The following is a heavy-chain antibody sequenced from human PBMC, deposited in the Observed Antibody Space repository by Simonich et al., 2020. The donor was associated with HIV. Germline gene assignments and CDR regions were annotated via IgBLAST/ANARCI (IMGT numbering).Heavy chain of an antibody. CDR3: ARRDRELILYFDY. CDR2: INHSGIT. CDR1: GGSFSGYY. J-gene: IGHJ4*02. Sequence: QVQLQQWGAGLLKPSETLSLTCAVYGGSFSGYYWSWLRQPPGKGLEWIGEINHSGITNYKSSRNSRATISVDKSKNQFSLKLSSVTAADTAIYYCARRDRELILYFDYWGQGNLVTVSS. V-gene: IGHV4-34*01. D-gene: IGHD3-3*01.